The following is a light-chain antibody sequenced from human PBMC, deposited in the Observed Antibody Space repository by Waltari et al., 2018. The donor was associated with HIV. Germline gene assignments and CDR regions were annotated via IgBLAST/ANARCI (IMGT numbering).Light chain of an antibody. CDR2: EVS. CDR3: SSYTSSSTYV. J-gene: IGLJ1*01. CDR1: SSDVGGYNY. V-gene: IGLV2-14*01. Sequence: QSALTQPASVSGSPGQSITISCTGTSSDVGGYNYVSWYQQPPGEPPKLMIYEVSKRTSGVSNRFAGSKSGNTASLTISGLQAEDEADYYCSSYTSSSTYVFGTGTKVTVL.